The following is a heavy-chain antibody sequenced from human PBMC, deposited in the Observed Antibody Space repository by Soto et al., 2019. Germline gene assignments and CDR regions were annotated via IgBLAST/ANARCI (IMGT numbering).Heavy chain of an antibody. CDR1: GGTFSNYA. V-gene: IGHV1-69*06. D-gene: IGHD3-3*01. CDR2: ITPGFGAP. J-gene: IGHJ6*02. CDR3: ARCRFGRRGVYYYGMDV. Sequence: QVQLVQSGAEVKKPGSSVKVSCKASGGTFSNYAISWVRQAPGQGLEWMVGITPGFGAPTYAQRCQDSLTITADKSTITAYMELSSLKSEDTAVYYCARCRFGRRGVYYYGMDVWGQGTTVTVAS.